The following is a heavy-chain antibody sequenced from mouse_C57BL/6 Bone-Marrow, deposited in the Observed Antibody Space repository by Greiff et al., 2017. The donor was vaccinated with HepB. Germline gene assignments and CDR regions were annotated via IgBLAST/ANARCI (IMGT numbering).Heavy chain of an antibody. CDR2: ISDGGSYT. Sequence: EVKLMESGGGLVKPGGSLKLSCAASGFTFSSYAMSWVRQTPEKRLEWVATISDGGSYTYYPDNVKGRFTISRDNAKNNLYLQMSHLKSEDTAMYYCARSSSYYSNDYAMDYWGQGTSVTVSS. D-gene: IGHD2-5*01. J-gene: IGHJ4*01. V-gene: IGHV5-4*03. CDR3: ARSSSYYSNDYAMDY. CDR1: GFTFSSYA.